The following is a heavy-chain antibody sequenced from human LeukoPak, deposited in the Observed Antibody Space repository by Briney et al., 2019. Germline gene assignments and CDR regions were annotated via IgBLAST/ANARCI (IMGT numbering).Heavy chain of an antibody. Sequence: GGSLRLSCAASGFTFSSFAMSWVREAPGQGLEWVSSISGRTANTYYADSVKGRFTISRDNSKDTLFLQMNSLRVDDTAIYYCVKGGRQGEGNNHYMFFDYWGQGTLVTVSS. CDR2: ISGRTANT. J-gene: IGHJ4*02. D-gene: IGHD1/OR15-1a*01. CDR1: GFTFSSFA. V-gene: IGHV3-23*01. CDR3: VKGGRQGEGNNHYMFFDY.